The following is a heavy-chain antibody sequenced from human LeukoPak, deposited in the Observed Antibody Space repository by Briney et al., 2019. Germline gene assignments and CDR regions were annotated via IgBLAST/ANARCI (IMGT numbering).Heavy chain of an antibody. J-gene: IGHJ3*02. Sequence: SETLSLTCTVSGGSISSSTYYWGWIRQPPGKGLEWIGSIYYSGSTYYSPSLKSRVTISVDTSKNQSSLRLSSVTAADTAVYYCARRDMTAVTAYAFDIWGQGTMVTVSS. CDR2: IYYSGST. V-gene: IGHV4-39*01. CDR3: ARRDMTAVTAYAFDI. D-gene: IGHD4-11*01. CDR1: GGSISSSTYY.